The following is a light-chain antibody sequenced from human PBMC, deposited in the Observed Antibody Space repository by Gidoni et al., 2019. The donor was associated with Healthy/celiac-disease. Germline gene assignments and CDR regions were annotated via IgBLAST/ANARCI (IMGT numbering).Light chain of an antibody. CDR1: QSVSSN. Sequence: EIVMTQSPATLSVSPGERATLSCRASQSVSSNLAWYQQKPGQAPRLLILGASTRATGFPARFSGSGSGTEFTLTISSLQSEDFAVYYRQQYNNWPPLLTFGGGTKVEIK. V-gene: IGKV3-15*01. CDR2: GAS. J-gene: IGKJ4*01. CDR3: QQYNNWPPLLT.